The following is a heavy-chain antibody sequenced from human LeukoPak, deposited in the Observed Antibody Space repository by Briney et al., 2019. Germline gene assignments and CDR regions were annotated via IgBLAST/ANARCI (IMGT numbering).Heavy chain of an antibody. Sequence: GRSLSLSCAASGFSLDDYAMHWVRQAPGKGLEWVSGIGWNSNSIAYADSVRGRFTISRDNAKSSLYLQMSSLRPEDTALYYCAKAPFAEGHQHDSYFDSWGQGALVTVSS. CDR3: AKAPFAEGHQHDSYFDS. CDR1: GFSLDDYA. V-gene: IGHV3-9*01. D-gene: IGHD3-10*01. CDR2: IGWNSNSI. J-gene: IGHJ4*02.